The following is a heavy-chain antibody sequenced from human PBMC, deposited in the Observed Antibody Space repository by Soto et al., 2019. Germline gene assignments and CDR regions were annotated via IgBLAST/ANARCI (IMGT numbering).Heavy chain of an antibody. V-gene: IGHV4-39*01. CDR2: IYYSGST. D-gene: IGHD3-22*01. CDR3: ARRLSQYYYDSSGITYYFDY. J-gene: IGHJ4*02. CDR1: GGSISSSSYY. Sequence: SETLSLTCTVSGGSISSSSYYWGWIRQPPGKGLEWIGSIYYSGSTYYNPSLKSRVTISVDTSKNQFSLKLSSVTTADTAVYYCARRLSQYYYDSSGITYYFDYWGQGTLVTVSS.